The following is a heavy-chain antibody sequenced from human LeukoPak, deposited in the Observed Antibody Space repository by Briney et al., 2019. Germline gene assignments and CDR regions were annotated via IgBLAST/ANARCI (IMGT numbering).Heavy chain of an antibody. J-gene: IGHJ4*02. CDR2: IIPILGIA. D-gene: IGHD4-17*01. CDR1: GGTFSSYT. CDR3: ARGNDYGDYVQDY. Sequence: SVKVSCKASGGTFSSYTISWVRQATGQGLEWMGRIIPILGIANYAQKFQGRVTITADKSTSTAYVELSSLRSEDTAVYYCARGNDYGDYVQDYWGQGTLVTVSS. V-gene: IGHV1-69*02.